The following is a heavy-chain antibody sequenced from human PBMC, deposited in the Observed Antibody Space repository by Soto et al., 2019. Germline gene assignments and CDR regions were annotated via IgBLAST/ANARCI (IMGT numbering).Heavy chain of an antibody. Sequence: LALTCTVSDGSISTYYCNWIRQPAGKGLEWIGRIDASGSTDCDPSLKSRVTMSVDTSKNQFSLRLSSVTAADTAVYYCARGGHDFWSGPFDYWGQGAQVTVSS. CDR1: DGSISTYY. CDR3: ARGGHDFWSGPFDY. J-gene: IGHJ4*02. V-gene: IGHV4-4*07. D-gene: IGHD3-3*01. CDR2: IDASGST.